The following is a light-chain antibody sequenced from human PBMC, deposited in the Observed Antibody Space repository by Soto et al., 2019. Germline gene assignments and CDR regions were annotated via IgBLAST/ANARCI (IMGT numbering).Light chain of an antibody. Sequence: QSALTQPASVSGSPGQSITISCTGTSSDIGAYNFVSWYQQHPGKAPKLRLYDVNSRPSGVSNHFSGSKSGNTASLTISGLQAEDEDDYYCTSWTTSTTMIFGGGTKLTVL. CDR2: DVN. CDR1: SSDIGAYNF. J-gene: IGLJ2*01. V-gene: IGLV2-14*03. CDR3: TSWTTSTTMI.